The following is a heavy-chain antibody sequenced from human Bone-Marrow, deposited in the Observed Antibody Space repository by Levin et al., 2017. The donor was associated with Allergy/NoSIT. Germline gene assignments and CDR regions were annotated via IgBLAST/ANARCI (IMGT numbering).Heavy chain of an antibody. D-gene: IGHD4/OR15-4a*01. J-gene: IGHJ6*02. CDR1: GFTFASFG. CDR2: ISYDGGNI. V-gene: IGHV3-30*18. Sequence: GGSLRLSCAASGFTFASFGMHWVRQAPGKGLEWVAGISYDGGNIYYSDSVKGRFTISRDNSKNTLYLQMNSLRTEDTAVYYCAKFNFPGCYLPRDLSLDVWGQGTTVTVSS. CDR3: AKFNFPGCYLPRDLSLDV.